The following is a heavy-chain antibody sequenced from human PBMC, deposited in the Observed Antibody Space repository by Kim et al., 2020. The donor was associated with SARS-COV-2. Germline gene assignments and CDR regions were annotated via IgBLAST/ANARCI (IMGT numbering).Heavy chain of an antibody. CDR2: TI. CDR3: ASGYGGGAFDI. V-gene: IGHV3-11*04. Sequence: TIHYADSVKGRFTISRDNAKNSLYLQMNSLRAEDTAVYYCASGYGGGAFDIWGQGTMVTVSS. D-gene: IGHD5-18*01. J-gene: IGHJ3*02.